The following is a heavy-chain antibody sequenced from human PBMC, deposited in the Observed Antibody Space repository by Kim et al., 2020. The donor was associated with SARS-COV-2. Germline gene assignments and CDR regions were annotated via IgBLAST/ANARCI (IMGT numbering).Heavy chain of an antibody. Sequence: GGSPRLSCAASGFTVSSNYMSWVRQAPGKGLEWVSVIYRGGNTYYADSVKGRFTISRDTSKNTLYLQMNSLRAEDTAVYYCARRYNSSWAHDYWGQGTLVTVSS. CDR2: IYRGGNT. V-gene: IGHV3-53*01. CDR3: ARRYNSSWAHDY. J-gene: IGHJ4*02. D-gene: IGHD6-13*01. CDR1: GFTVSSNY.